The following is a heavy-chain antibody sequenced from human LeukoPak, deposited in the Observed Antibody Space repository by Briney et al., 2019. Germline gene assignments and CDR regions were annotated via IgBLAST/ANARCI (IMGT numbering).Heavy chain of an antibody. Sequence: GGSLRLSCAASGFTFSTYVIHWVRQAPGKGLEWAALISYDGSSKYYADSVKGRFTISRDNSKNTVYLQMDSLRPEDTAVYYCAKVTTSIKYYSGMDVWGQGTTVTVSS. CDR1: GFTFSTYV. V-gene: IGHV3-30*18. CDR2: ISYDGSSK. D-gene: IGHD2-21*02. J-gene: IGHJ6*02. CDR3: AKVTTSIKYYSGMDV.